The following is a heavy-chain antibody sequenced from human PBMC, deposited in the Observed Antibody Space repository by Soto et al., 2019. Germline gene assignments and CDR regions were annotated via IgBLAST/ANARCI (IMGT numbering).Heavy chain of an antibody. Sequence: GGSLRLSCAASGFTFSSYAMHWVRQAPGKGLEWVAVISYDGSNKYYADSVKGRFTISRDNSKNTLYLQMNSLRAEDTAVYYCAREYCTNGVCYDGMDVWGQGTTVTVSS. V-gene: IGHV3-30-3*01. CDR3: AREYCTNGVCYDGMDV. J-gene: IGHJ6*02. D-gene: IGHD2-8*01. CDR1: GFTFSSYA. CDR2: ISYDGSNK.